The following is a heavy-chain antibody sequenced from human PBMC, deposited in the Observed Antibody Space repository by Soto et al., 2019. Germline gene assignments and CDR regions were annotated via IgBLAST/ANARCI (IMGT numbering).Heavy chain of an antibody. J-gene: IGHJ4*02. D-gene: IGHD1-26*01. V-gene: IGHV3-30*03. CDR3: ARGNLSFDFDS. CDR2: ISGDGINT. Sequence: QIQLVESGGDVVQPGKSLRRSCAASGFNFGFFGMHWVRKAPGKGLEWVAFISGDGINTQYADSVRGRFTLSRDYSRKTMYLQMDSLRYEDTALYYCARGNLSFDFDSWGLGTLVTVSS. CDR1: GFNFGFFG.